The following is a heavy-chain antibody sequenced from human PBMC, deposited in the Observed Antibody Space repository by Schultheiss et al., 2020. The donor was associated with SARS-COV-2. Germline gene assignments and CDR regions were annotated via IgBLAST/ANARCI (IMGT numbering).Heavy chain of an antibody. CDR1: GGTFSSYA. D-gene: IGHD2-2*01. J-gene: IGHJ6*02. Sequence: SVKVSCKASGGTFSSYAISWVRQAPGQGLEWMGGIIPIFGTANYAQKFQGRVTITADESTSTAYMELSSLRSEDTAVYYCARDFARYCSSTSCYREFYYYYGMDVWGQGTTVTVSS. CDR3: ARDFARYCSSTSCYREFYYYYGMDV. V-gene: IGHV1-69*13. CDR2: IIPIFGTA.